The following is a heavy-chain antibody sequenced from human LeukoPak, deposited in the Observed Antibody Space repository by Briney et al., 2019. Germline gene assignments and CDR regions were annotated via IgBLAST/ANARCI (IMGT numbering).Heavy chain of an antibody. J-gene: IGHJ4*02. CDR1: GESISGFY. CDR2: IYYSGST. D-gene: IGHD2-21*01. CDR3: ARGVVIAPQTFDY. Sequence: SETLSLACTVSGESISGFYWTWIRQPPGKGLEWIGYIYYSGSTNYNPSLRSRVTISVDTSKNQFSLKLSSVTAADTAVYYCARGVVIAPQTFDYWGQGTLVTVSS. V-gene: IGHV4-59*01.